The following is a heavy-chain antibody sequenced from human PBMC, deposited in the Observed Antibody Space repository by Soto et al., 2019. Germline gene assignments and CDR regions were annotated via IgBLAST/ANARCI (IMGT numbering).Heavy chain of an antibody. V-gene: IGHV3-72*01. D-gene: IGHD1-26*01. Sequence: GGSLRLSCAVSGFTFSDHYLDWVRQAPGKGLEWVGRSKNKVNSYITEYAASVKGRFTISRDDSKNSVYLQMNSLRTEDTAVYYCTTLYTSGYWGQGTLVTVSS. CDR3: TTLYTSGY. CDR1: GFTFSDHY. CDR2: SKNKVNSYIT. J-gene: IGHJ4*02.